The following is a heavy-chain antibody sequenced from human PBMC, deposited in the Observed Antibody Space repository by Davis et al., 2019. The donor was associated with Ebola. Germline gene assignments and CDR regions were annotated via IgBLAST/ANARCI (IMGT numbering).Heavy chain of an antibody. Sequence: MPSETLSLTCAVYGGSFSAYYWSWIRQPPGKGLEWIREINHSGCTNYNPSLKSRVTKSVDTSKNQFSLKLSFVTAKDKAVYYCARGRGDCSSTSCSYLYYFDYWGQGTLVTVSS. V-gene: IGHV4-34*01. CDR2: INHSGCT. CDR3: ARGRGDCSSTSCSYLYYFDY. J-gene: IGHJ4*02. D-gene: IGHD2-2*01. CDR1: GGSFSAYY.